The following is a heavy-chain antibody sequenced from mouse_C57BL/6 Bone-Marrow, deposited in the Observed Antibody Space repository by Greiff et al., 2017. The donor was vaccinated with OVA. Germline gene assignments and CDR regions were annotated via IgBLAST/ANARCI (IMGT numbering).Heavy chain of an antibody. V-gene: IGHV1-82*01. Sequence: VQLQQSGPELVKPGASVKISCKASGYAFSSSWMNWVKQRPGKGLEWIGRIYPGDGDTNYNGKFKGKATLTADKSSRTAYLQLSSLTSEDSAVYFCARHEYGYYASYFDFWGQGTTLTVSS. D-gene: IGHD2-10*02. CDR3: ARHEYGYYASYFDF. CDR1: GYAFSSSW. J-gene: IGHJ2*01. CDR2: IYPGDGDT.